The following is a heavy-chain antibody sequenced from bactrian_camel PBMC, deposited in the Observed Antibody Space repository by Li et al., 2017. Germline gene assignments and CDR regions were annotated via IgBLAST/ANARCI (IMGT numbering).Heavy chain of an antibody. Sequence: HVQLVESGGGSVQTGGSLRLSCQASGSTYSSLCMGWFRQAPGKEREGVAVLDADGTTTLYRDSVKGRFTISQDNAKKTLLLQMNNLKPEDTGVYYYAAARGTLRGFAPLEKPGYTSWGQGTQVTVS. CDR3: AAARGTLRGFAPLEKPGYTS. CDR1: GSTYSSLC. V-gene: IGHV3S1*01. CDR2: LDADGTTT. J-gene: IGHJ6*01. D-gene: IGHD1*01.